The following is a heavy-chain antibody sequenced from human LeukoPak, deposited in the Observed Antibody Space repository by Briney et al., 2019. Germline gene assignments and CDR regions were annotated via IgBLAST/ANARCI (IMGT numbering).Heavy chain of an antibody. D-gene: IGHD5-24*01. V-gene: IGHV3-33*01. CDR3: ARGEEMATIANFDY. J-gene: IGHJ4*02. CDR1: GFTFSSYG. CDR2: IWYDGSNK. Sequence: PGGSLRLSCAASGFTFSSYGMHWDRQAPGKGLEWVAVIWYDGSNKYYADSVKGRFTISRDNSKNTLYLQMNSLRAEDTAVYYCARGEEMATIANFDYWGQGTLVTVSS.